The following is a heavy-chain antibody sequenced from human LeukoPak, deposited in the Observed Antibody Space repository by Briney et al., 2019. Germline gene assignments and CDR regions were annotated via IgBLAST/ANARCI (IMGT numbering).Heavy chain of an antibody. CDR1: GFTFSSYA. CDR2: ISYDGSNK. CDR3: ARDPSPSYTAMVESYFDY. Sequence: PGGSLRLSCAASGFTFSSYAMHWVRQAPGKGLEWVAVISYDGSNKYYADSVKGRFTISRDNSKNTLYLQMNSLRAEDTAVYYCARDPSPSYTAMVESYFDYWGQGTLVTVSS. J-gene: IGHJ4*02. V-gene: IGHV3-30-3*01. D-gene: IGHD5-18*01.